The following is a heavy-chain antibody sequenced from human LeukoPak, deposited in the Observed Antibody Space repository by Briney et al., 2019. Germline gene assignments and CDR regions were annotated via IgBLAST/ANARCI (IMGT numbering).Heavy chain of an antibody. Sequence: GESLKISCKGSGYRFSDYWIGWVRQMPVKGLEWMGSIYPGDSDIRYSPSFQGQVTISADKSISTAYLQWSSLKASDTAMYYCARPGGESAFPEYWGQGTLVTVSS. CDR1: GYRFSDYW. J-gene: IGHJ4*02. CDR3: ARPGGESAFPEY. CDR2: IYPGDSDI. D-gene: IGHD3-16*01. V-gene: IGHV5-51*01.